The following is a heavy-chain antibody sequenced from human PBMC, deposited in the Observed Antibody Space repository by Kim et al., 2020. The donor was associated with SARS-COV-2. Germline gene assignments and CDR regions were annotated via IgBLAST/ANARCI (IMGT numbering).Heavy chain of an antibody. J-gene: IGHJ4*02. Sequence: YNPSLKSRVTISVDTSKNQFSLKLSSVTAADTAVYYCARLPVVTRDGGDYWGQGTLVTVSS. D-gene: IGHD2-15*01. CDR3: ARLPVVTRDGGDY. V-gene: IGHV4-39*01.